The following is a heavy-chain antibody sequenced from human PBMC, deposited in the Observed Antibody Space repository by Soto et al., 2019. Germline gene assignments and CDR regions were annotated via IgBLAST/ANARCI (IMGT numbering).Heavy chain of an antibody. V-gene: IGHV3-33*01. CDR1: GFTFSSHA. Sequence: QVQLVESGGGVVQPGRSLRLSCAASGFTFSSHAMHWVRQAPGKGLEWVAVIWNDGSKKYYADSVKGRFTVARDDSKNTRSLQMNSLRVEDTAVYYCARDPGYSGFDFDYWGQGTLVTVSS. D-gene: IGHD5-12*01. J-gene: IGHJ4*02. CDR3: ARDPGYSGFDFDY. CDR2: IWNDGSKK.